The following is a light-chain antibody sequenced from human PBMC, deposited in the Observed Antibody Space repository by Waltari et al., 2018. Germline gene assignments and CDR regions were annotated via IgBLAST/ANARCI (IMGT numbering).Light chain of an antibody. Sequence: QSALTQPASVSGSPGQSITISCTGTSSDIGGYNYVSWYQQHPGKAPKLMIYDVSNRPSGVSNRFSGSKSGNTASLTISGLQAEDEADYYCSSYTSNDTPGVFGGGTKLTVL. V-gene: IGLV2-14*03. CDR2: DVS. J-gene: IGLJ3*02. CDR1: SSDIGGYNY. CDR3: SSYTSNDTPGV.